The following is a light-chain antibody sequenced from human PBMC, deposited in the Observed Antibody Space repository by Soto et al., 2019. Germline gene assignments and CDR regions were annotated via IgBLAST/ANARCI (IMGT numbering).Light chain of an antibody. CDR3: ASYTSSDPYV. Sequence: QSVLTQPASVSVSPGQAIAIACTGTSSDAGGYNYVYVYQQHPGKAPKLMIYDVTNRPSGVSSRFSGSKSGNTASLPISGLMAEDEADYYCASYTSSDPYVIGTGTTLTVL. J-gene: IGLJ1*01. V-gene: IGLV2-14*01. CDR2: DVT. CDR1: SSDAGGYNY.